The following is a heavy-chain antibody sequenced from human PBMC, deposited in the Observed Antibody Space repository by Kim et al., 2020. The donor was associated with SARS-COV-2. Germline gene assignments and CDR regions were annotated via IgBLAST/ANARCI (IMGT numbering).Heavy chain of an antibody. CDR3: ARRYYDILTGYPNWFDP. V-gene: IGHV4-39*07. D-gene: IGHD3-9*01. CDR2: IYYSGST. J-gene: IGHJ5*02. CDR1: GGSISSSSYY. Sequence: SETLSLTCTVSGGSISSSSYYWGWIRQPPGKGLEWIGSIYYSGSTYYNPSLKSRVTISVDTSKNQFSLKLSSVTAADTAVYYCARRYYDILTGYPNWFDPWGQGTLVTVSS.